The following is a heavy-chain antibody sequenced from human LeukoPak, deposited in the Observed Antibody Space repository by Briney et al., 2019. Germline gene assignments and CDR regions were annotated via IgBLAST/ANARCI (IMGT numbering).Heavy chain of an antibody. CDR1: GGSISSSSYY. V-gene: IGHV4-39*01. CDR3: ARHEAYYYDSSGYPSIGYSDY. Sequence: SETLSLTCTVSGGSISSSSYYWGWIRQPPGKGLEWIGSIYYSGSTYYNPSLKSRVTISVDTSKNQFSLKLSSVTAADTAVYYCARHEAYYYDSSGYPSIGYSDYWGQGTLVTVSS. CDR2: IYYSGST. J-gene: IGHJ4*02. D-gene: IGHD3-22*01.